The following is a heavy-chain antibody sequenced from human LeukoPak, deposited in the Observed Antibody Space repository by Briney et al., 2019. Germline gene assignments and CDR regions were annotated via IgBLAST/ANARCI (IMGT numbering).Heavy chain of an antibody. CDR1: GGTFSCYA. CDR2: IIPIFGTA. J-gene: IGHJ4*02. CDR3: ARPPHGSGWYLFDY. V-gene: IGHV1-69*05. D-gene: IGHD6-19*01. Sequence: SVKVSCKASGGTFSCYAISWVRRAPGQGLEWMGGIIPIFGTANYAQKFQGRVTITTDESTSTAYMELSSLRSEDTAVYYCARPPHGSGWYLFDYWGQGTLVTVSS.